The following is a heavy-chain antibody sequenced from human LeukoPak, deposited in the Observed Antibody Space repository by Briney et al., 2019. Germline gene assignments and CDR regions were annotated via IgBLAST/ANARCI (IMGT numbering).Heavy chain of an antibody. CDR1: GYTFTSYY. V-gene: IGHV1-8*02. Sequence: GASVKVSCKASGYTFTSYYMHWVRQAPGQGLEWMGWMNPNSGNTGYAQKFQGRVTMTRNTSISTAYMELSSLRSEDTAVYYCARGIHRGVWGSYHGDWGQGTLVTVSS. D-gene: IGHD3-16*02. CDR3: ARGIHRGVWGSYHGD. CDR2: MNPNSGNT. J-gene: IGHJ4*02.